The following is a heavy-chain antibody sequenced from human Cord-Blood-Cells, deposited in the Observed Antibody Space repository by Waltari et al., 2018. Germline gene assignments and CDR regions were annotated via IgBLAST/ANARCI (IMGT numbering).Heavy chain of an antibody. CDR1: GYTFTGYY. J-gene: IGHJ2*01. CDR3: ASSGDKWYFDL. Sequence: QVQLVQSGAEVKKPGASVKVSCKASGYTFTGYYMHWVRQAPGQGLEWMGWINPISGGTNYAQKCQGRVTMTRDTSISTPYMELSRLRSDDTAVYYCASSGDKWYFDLWGRGTLVTVSS. D-gene: IGHD7-27*01. V-gene: IGHV1-2*02. CDR2: INPISGGT.